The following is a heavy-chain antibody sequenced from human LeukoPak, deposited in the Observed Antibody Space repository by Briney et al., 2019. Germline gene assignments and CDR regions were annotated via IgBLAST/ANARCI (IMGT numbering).Heavy chain of an antibody. J-gene: IGHJ4*02. V-gene: IGHV3-30*03. CDR2: ISYDGSNK. D-gene: IGHD3-22*01. CDR1: GFTFSSYG. Sequence: GGSLRLSCAASGFTFSSYGMHWVRQAPGKRLEWVAVISYDGSNKYYADSVKGRFTISRDNSKNTLYLQMNSLRAEDTAVYYCATAPSDSSAYYPHFDYWGQGTLVTVSS. CDR3: ATAPSDSSAYYPHFDY.